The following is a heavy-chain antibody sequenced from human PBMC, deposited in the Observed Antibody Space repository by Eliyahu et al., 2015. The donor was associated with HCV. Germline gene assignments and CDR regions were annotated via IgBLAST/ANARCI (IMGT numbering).Heavy chain of an antibody. CDR2: IKSKANNYAT. Sequence: EVQLVESGGGLVPPGGSLKLSCAASGFTFSGXAMHWVRQASGKGLEWVGRIKSKANNYATAYAMSVKGRFTISRDDSKSTAYLQMSSLKIEDTAIYYCSSLDPGVSDIWGQGTTVTVSS. D-gene: IGHD3-10*01. CDR3: SSLDPGVSDI. V-gene: IGHV3-73*02. CDR1: GFTFSGXA. J-gene: IGHJ3*02.